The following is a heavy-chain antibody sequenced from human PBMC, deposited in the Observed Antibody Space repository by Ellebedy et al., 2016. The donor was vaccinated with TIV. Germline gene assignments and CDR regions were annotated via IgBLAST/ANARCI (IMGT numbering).Heavy chain of an antibody. V-gene: IGHV1-2*02. D-gene: IGHD3-10*01. Sequence: AASVTVSCKASGYTFIGYYLHWVRQAPGQGLEWMGWINPISGGAYYAQKFQGRVTMTRDTSTSTVYMELGSLRLEDTAVYYCARDSARLTMVRGVKNWADLWGQGTLVTVSS. CDR2: INPISGGA. CDR3: ARDSARLTMVRGVKNWADL. J-gene: IGHJ5*02. CDR1: GYTFIGYY.